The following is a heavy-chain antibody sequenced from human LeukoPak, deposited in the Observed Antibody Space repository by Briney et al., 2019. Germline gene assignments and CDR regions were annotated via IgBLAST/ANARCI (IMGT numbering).Heavy chain of an antibody. Sequence: GGSLRLSCSASGFTFSDSVMHWVRQAPGKGLEWVALMSYDGSNKYYADSVKGRFIISRDNAKNSLYLQMNSLRAEDTAVYYCARDEILRYFDWLPFDYWGQGTLVTVS. V-gene: IGHV3-30-3*01. CDR1: GFTFSDSV. J-gene: IGHJ4*02. D-gene: IGHD3-9*01. CDR3: ARDEILRYFDWLPFDY. CDR2: MSYDGSNK.